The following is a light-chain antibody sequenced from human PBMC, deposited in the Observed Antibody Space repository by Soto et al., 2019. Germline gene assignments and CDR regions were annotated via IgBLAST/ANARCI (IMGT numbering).Light chain of an antibody. CDR3: QQYNSLWT. J-gene: IGKJ1*01. CDR2: KAS. Sequence: DIQMTQSPSTLSASVGDRVTITCRASQSLSSWLAWYQQKPGKAPKLLIYKASSLESGVPSRFSGSGSGTEFTLTISSLQPDDFATYYCQQYNSLWTFGLGTKVEIK. V-gene: IGKV1-5*03. CDR1: QSLSSW.